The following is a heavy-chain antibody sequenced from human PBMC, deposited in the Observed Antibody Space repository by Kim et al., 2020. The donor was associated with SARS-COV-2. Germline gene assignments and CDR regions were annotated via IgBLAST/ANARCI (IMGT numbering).Heavy chain of an antibody. CDR3: AREGRNTVFGVVIPKDYYMDV. CDR1: GFTFSSYS. V-gene: IGHV3-21*01. J-gene: IGHJ6*03. D-gene: IGHD3-3*01. CDR2: ISSSSSYI. Sequence: GGSLRLSCAASGFTFSSYSMNWVRQAPGKGLEWVSSISSSSSYIYYADSVKGRFTISRDNAKNSLYLQMNSLRAEDTAVYYCAREGRNTVFGVVIPKDYYMDVWGEGTTVTVSS.